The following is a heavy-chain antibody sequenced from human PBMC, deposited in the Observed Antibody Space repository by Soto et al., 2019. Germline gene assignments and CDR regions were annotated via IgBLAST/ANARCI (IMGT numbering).Heavy chain of an antibody. Sequence: SETLSLTCAVSGGSISSGGYSWSWIRQPPGKGLEWIGYIYHSGGTYYNPSLKSRVTISVDRSKNQFSLKLSSVTAADTAVYYCARVAGQYYYDSSGYFDYWGQGTLVTVSS. CDR1: GGSISSGGYS. V-gene: IGHV4-30-2*01. D-gene: IGHD3-22*01. CDR2: IYHSGGT. CDR3: ARVAGQYYYDSSGYFDY. J-gene: IGHJ4*02.